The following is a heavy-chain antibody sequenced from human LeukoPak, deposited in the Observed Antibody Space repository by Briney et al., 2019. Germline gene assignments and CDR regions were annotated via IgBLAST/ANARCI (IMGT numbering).Heavy chain of an antibody. Sequence: GSLRLSCAASGFTFSRYGMHWVRQAPVKGLEWVAVLWYDGSNRQYVDSVKGRFTISRDNSKNTLYLQMNSLRADDTAVYYCARDFGFSPSSGYSFDYWGQGTLVTVSS. CDR3: ARDFGFSPSSGYSFDY. D-gene: IGHD3-22*01. CDR1: GFTFSRYG. CDR2: LWYDGSNR. V-gene: IGHV3-33*01. J-gene: IGHJ4*02.